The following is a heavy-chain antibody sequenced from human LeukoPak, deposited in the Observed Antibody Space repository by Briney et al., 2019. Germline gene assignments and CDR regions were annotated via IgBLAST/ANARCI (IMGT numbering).Heavy chain of an antibody. CDR3: TRDAGYSYGPVRTFDI. CDR1: GFTFNTYG. J-gene: IGHJ3*02. D-gene: IGHD5-18*01. V-gene: IGHV3-49*04. CDR2: IKSKAFGGTT. Sequence: GGTLRLSCAASGFTFNTYGMSWVRQAPGKGLEWVGFIKSKAFGGTTEYAASVKGRFTISRDDSKNIAYLQMNSLKIEDTAMYYCTRDAGYSYGPVRTFDIWGQGTMVTVSS.